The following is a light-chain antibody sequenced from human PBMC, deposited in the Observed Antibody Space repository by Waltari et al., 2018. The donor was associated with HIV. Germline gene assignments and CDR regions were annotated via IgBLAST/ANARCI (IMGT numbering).Light chain of an antibody. CDR1: QGISNE. J-gene: IGKJ3*01. CDR3: QQYSRATFT. Sequence: DIQMIQSPSSLSASVGNRVTISCRGGQGISNELALLYQKQGIAPKCLVSAASSLQRWVPSNFSGSGSGADFTLTLSSLQPGDVASYCCQQYSRATFTFRPGIKVDI. CDR2: AAS. V-gene: IGKV1-16*02.